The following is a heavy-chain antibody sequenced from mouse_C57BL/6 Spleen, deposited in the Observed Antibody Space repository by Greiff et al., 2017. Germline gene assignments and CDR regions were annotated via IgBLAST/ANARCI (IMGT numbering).Heavy chain of an antibody. D-gene: IGHD2-10*01. CDR3: ARESLLGYFDV. J-gene: IGHJ1*03. CDR2: IDPSDSET. Sequence: QVQLQQPGAELVRPGSSVKLSCKASGYTFTSYWMHWVKQRPIQGLEWIGNIDPSDSETHYNQKFKDKATLTVDKSSSTAYMQLSSLTSEDSAVYYCARESLLGYFDVWGTGTTVTVSS. CDR1: GYTFTSYW. V-gene: IGHV1-52*01.